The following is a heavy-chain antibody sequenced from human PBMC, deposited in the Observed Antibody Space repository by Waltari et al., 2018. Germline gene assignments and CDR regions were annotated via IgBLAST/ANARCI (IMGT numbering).Heavy chain of an antibody. CDR1: GGSFSGGSFSDYY. V-gene: IGHV4-34*01. Sequence: QVQLQQWGAGLLKPSETLSLTCAVYGGSFSGGSFSDYYWSWIRQPPGKGLEWIGENNQSGSTKYSPSRKSRVTISVDRSKNQFSLRLSALTAADTAVDYCARLDGGFLGRRRVGYFQHWGQGTLVTVSS. CDR3: ARLDGGFLGRRRVGYFQH. CDR2: NNQSGST. J-gene: IGHJ1*01. D-gene: IGHD6-25*01.